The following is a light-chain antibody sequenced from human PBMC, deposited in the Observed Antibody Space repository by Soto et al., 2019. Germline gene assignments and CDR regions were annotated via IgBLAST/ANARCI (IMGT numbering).Light chain of an antibody. V-gene: IGKV2-28*01. CDR1: QSLLHSNGYNY. J-gene: IGKJ5*01. CDR2: LGS. Sequence: DIVMTPSPLSLPVTPGEPASISCRSSQSLLHSNGYNYLDWYLQKPGQSPQLLIYLGSNRASGVPDRCSGSGSGTDFTLKISRVEAEDVGVHYCMQALQTPPITFGQGTRLEIK. CDR3: MQALQTPPIT.